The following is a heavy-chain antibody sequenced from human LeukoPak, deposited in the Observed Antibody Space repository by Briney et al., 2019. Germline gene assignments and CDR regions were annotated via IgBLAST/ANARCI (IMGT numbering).Heavy chain of an antibody. CDR2: IYYSGST. V-gene: IGHV4-59*08. J-gene: IGHJ4*02. CDR3: ARLSGPYYDSSGYYATYFDY. Sequence: SETLSLTCTVSGGSISSYYWSWIRQPPGKGLEWIGYIYYSGSTNYNPSLKSRVTISVDTSKNQFSLKLSSVTAADTAVYYCARLSGPYYDSSGYYATYFDYWGQGTLVNVSS. CDR1: GGSISSYY. D-gene: IGHD3-22*01.